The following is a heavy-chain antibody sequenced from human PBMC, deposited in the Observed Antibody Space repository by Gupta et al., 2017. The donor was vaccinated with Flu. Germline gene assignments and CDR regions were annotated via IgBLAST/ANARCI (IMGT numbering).Heavy chain of an antibody. CDR1: GFTFSNYA. D-gene: IGHD4-4*01. J-gene: IGHJ4*02. CDR2: RSVSGIST. Sequence: GFTFSNYAMSWVRQAPGKGPEGVSARSVSGISTYYADSGKGRFTISRDNSNNTLLLQLNSLRAEDTAGYYCTPSTPGSVTYWGQGTLVTVSS. CDR3: TPSTPGSVTY. V-gene: IGHV3-23*01.